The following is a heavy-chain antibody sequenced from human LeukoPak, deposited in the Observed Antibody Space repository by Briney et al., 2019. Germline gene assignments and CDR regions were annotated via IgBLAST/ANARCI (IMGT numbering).Heavy chain of an antibody. CDR3: AKVGEGVGIVVVPAATLGFGY. CDR2: ITASGST. V-gene: IGHV3-23*01. D-gene: IGHD2-2*01. Sequence: GGSLRLSCATSGITFKNYALSWVRQAPGKGLEWVSAITASGSTFYADSVKGRFTISRDNSKNTLYLQMNSLRAEDTAVYFCAKVGEGVGIVVVPAATLGFGYWGQGTLVTVSS. J-gene: IGHJ4*02. CDR1: GITFKNYA.